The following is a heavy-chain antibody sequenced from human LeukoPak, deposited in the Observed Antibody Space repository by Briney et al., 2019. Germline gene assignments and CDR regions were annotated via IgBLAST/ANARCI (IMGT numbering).Heavy chain of an antibody. CDR2: MNPNSGDA. J-gene: IGHJ5*01. CDR3: ARTGMGGNVWIDS. Sequence: ASVKVSCKASGYTFTNYDINWVRQATGQGLEWMGWMNPNSGDADYAEKFKGRVTMTRDTSTSTAYMELTSLTSDDTAISYCARTGMGGNVWIDSWGQGTLVTVSS. V-gene: IGHV1-8*01. CDR1: GYTFTNYD. D-gene: IGHD1-26*01.